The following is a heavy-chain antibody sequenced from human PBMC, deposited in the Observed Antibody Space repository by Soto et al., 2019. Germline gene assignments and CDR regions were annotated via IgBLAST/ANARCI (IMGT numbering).Heavy chain of an antibody. CDR2: IGTAGDT. CDR3: ERVESLWAGTAYYHYGMDV. J-gene: IGHJ6*02. Sequence: EVQLVESGGGLVQPGGSLRLSCAASGFNFSSYDMHWVRQATGKGLEWVSVIGTAGDTYYPGSVKGRFTISRENDKKSLYLQMNSLRAEDTAVYYCERVESLWAGTAYYHYGMDVWGQGTTVTVSS. CDR1: GFNFSSYD. D-gene: IGHD3-16*01. V-gene: IGHV3-13*01.